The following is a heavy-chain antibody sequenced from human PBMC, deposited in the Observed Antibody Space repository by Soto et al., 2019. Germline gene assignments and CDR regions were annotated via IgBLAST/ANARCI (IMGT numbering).Heavy chain of an antibody. CDR3: ARVVEVAMVRGVITHVYYFDY. D-gene: IGHD3-10*01. Sequence: GGSLRLSCAASGFTFSSYSMNWVRQAPGKGLEWVSSISSSSSYIYYADSVKGRFTISRDNAKNSLYLQMNSLRAEDTAVYYCARVVEVAMVRGVITHVYYFDYWGQGTLVTVSS. J-gene: IGHJ4*02. CDR2: ISSSSSYI. V-gene: IGHV3-21*01. CDR1: GFTFSSYS.